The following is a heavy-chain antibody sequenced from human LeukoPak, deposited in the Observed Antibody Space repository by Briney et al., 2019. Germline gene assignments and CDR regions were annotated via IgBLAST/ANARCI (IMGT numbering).Heavy chain of an antibody. D-gene: IGHD6-13*01. Sequence: SETLSLTCTVSGGSISSSSYSWGWIRQSPGKGLEWIGNIYYSGSSSYNPSLKSRVTISVDTSKNQFSLKLSSVTAADTAVYYCARHAGSSWYRRFDYWGQGTLVTVSS. CDR2: IYYSGSS. CDR3: ARHAGSSWYRRFDY. CDR1: GGSISSSSYS. J-gene: IGHJ4*02. V-gene: IGHV4-39*01.